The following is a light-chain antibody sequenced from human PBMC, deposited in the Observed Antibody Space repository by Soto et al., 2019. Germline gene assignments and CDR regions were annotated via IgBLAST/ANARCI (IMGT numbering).Light chain of an antibody. V-gene: IGKV3-15*01. CDR1: QSVRRT. J-gene: IGKJ4*01. CDR3: QQYNNWPLT. CDR2: GAS. Sequence: EIVMTQSPATLSVSPGGRATLSCSASQSVRRTLAWYQQKPGQAPRLLIYGASTRATGIPARFTGSGSGTEFTLTISSLQSEDFAVYYCQQYNNWPLTFGGGTKVEIK.